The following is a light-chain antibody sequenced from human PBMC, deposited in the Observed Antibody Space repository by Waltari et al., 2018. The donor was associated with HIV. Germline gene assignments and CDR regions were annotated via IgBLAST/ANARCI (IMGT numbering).Light chain of an antibody. CDR2: GSS. CDR1: HNIGNS. Sequence: AIRLIQYPSSFLASTGDRGTITCRASHNIGNSLAWYQHKKGSAPRLLIYGSSTLQKGVASRFSGSASGTNFTLTISCLQSEDFAAFSCQQYHRCPQTFGQGTRVEMK. J-gene: IGKJ1*01. V-gene: IGKV1-8*01. CDR3: QQYHRCPQT.